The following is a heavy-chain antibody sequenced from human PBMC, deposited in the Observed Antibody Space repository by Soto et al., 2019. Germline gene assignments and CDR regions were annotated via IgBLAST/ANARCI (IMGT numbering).Heavy chain of an antibody. V-gene: IGHV3-73*01. CDR1: GFTFSGSA. CDR3: TRLPYCSSTSCRTNWFDP. D-gene: IGHD2-2*01. J-gene: IGHJ5*02. Sequence: PGGSLRLSCAASGFTFSGSAMHWVRQASGKGLEWVGRIRSKANSYATAYAASVKGRFTISRDDSKKTANLQMNNLKNEDTAKYYCTRLPYCSSTSCRTNWFDPWGQGT. CDR2: IRSKANSYAT.